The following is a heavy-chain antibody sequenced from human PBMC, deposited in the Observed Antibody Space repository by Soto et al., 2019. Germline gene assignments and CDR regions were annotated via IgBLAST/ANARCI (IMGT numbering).Heavy chain of an antibody. D-gene: IGHD3-22*01. J-gene: IGHJ4*02. CDR3: ARLPGYYDSSGSVY. V-gene: IGHV4-31*03. CDR1: GGSISSGGYY. Sequence: PSETLSLTCTVSGGSISSGGYYWSWIRQHPGKGLEWIGYIYYSGSTYYNPSLKSRVTISVDTSKNQFSLKLSSVTAADTAVYYCARLPGYYDSSGSVYWGQGTLVTVSS. CDR2: IYYSGST.